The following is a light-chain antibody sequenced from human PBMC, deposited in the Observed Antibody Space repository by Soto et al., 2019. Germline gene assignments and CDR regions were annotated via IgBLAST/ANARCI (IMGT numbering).Light chain of an antibody. V-gene: IGKV4-1*01. Sequence: DIVMTQSPDSLAVSLGARATINCKSSQSVLYSSNNKNYLAWYKQKPGQPPKLLIYWASTRESGVPDRFSGSGSGTDFTLTISSLQAEDVAVYYCQQYYSTPLTLGGGTKVEIK. CDR2: WAS. CDR3: QQYYSTPLT. J-gene: IGKJ4*01. CDR1: QSVLYSSNNKNY.